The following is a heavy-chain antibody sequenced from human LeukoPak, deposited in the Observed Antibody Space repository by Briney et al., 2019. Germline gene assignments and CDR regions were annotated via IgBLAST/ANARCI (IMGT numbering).Heavy chain of an antibody. CDR1: GFTFSSYW. CDR2: TNTDGSST. J-gene: IGHJ1*01. D-gene: IGHD4-23*01. CDR3: YGANAEH. Sequence: SGGSLRLSCAASGFTFSSYWMHWVRQAPGKGLVWVSGTNTDGSSTMYADSVKGRFTIARDNAKNTLYLQMNSLRPEDTAVYYCYGANAEHWGQGTLATVSS. V-gene: IGHV3-74*03.